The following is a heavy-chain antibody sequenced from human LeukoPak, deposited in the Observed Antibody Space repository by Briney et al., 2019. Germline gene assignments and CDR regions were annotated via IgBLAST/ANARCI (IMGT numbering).Heavy chain of an antibody. CDR1: GITLSNYG. Sequence: GGSLRLSCAVSGITLSNYGMSWVRQAPGKGLEWVADISDRGSRTNYADSVKGRFTISTDHPKNTLYLQMNSLRAEDTAVYFCAKRGVVIRVILVGFHKEAYYFDSWGRGALVTVSS. V-gene: IGHV3-23*01. CDR2: ISDRGSRT. D-gene: IGHD3-22*01. J-gene: IGHJ4*02. CDR3: AKRGVVIRVILVGFHKEAYYFDS.